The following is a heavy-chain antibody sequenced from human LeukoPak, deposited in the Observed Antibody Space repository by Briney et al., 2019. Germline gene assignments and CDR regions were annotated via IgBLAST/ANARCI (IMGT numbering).Heavy chain of an antibody. V-gene: IGHV4-39*01. CDR1: GGSISSSSYY. D-gene: IGHD3-22*01. CDR3: ASRPITMIVVVNGDY. CDR2: IYYSGST. J-gene: IGHJ4*02. Sequence: PSETLSLTCTVSGGSISSSSYYWGWIRQPPGKGLEWIGSIYYSGSTYYNPSLKSRVTISVDTSKNQFSLKLSSVTAADTAVYSCASRPITMIVVVNGDYWGQGTLVTVSS.